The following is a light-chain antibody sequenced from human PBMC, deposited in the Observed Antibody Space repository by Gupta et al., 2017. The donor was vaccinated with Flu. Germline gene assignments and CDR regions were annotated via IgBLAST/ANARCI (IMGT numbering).Light chain of an antibody. Sequence: SYVMTQPPSVSVAPGKTARIACPGDNIESKSVHWYQHKPGRAPVLVVYDDGDRPSGIPERFSGSNSGDTATLTVSRVEAGHEADYSCQVWDIITYLVVFGGGTKLPVL. V-gene: IGLV3-21*03. CDR2: DDG. J-gene: IGLJ2*01. CDR3: QVWDIITYLVV. CDR1: NIESKS.